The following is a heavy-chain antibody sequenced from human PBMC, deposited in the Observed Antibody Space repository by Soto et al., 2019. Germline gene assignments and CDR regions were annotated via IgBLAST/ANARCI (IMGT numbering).Heavy chain of an antibody. V-gene: IGHV4-59*08. J-gene: IGHJ6*02. Sequence: QVQLQQSGPRLVKPSETLSLTCTVSSGPDRSHNWGWIRQPPGRGLEWIGYVYYTGDTAYNPSLRSRLSISADTSTNAISLTLSSVTAADTAVYYCVRQGIDYLHGLVDVWGQGTTVSVSS. D-gene: IGHD4-17*01. CDR3: VRQGIDYLHGLVDV. CDR2: VYYTGDT. CDR1: SGPDRSHN.